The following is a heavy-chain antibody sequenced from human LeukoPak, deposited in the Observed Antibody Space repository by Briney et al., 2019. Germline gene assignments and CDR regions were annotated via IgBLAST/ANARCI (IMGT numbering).Heavy chain of an antibody. J-gene: IGHJ4*02. CDR3: ARDEGIRNGSYSSPFDY. Sequence: ASVKVSCKASGYTFTSYYMHWVRQAPGQGLEWMGGIIPIFGTANYAQKFQGRVTITADESTSTAYVELSSLRSEDTAVYYCARDEGIRNGSYSSPFDYWGQGTLVTVSS. CDR1: GYTFTSYY. V-gene: IGHV1-69*13. CDR2: IIPIFGTA. D-gene: IGHD1-26*01.